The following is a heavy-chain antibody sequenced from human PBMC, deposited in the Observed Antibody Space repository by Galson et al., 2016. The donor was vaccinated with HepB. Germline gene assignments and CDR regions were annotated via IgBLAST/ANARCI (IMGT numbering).Heavy chain of an antibody. J-gene: IGHJ4*02. V-gene: IGHV4-61*01. Sequence: SETLSLTCTVSGGSVSSGRYYWSWIRQPPGKGLEWIGYIFFTGSTQYNPSLKSRVIISVDTSKDQFSLKLASVTAADTAAYYCARVSLAYCGGDCFLQGVAIDYWGQGTLVTVSS. CDR3: ARVSLAYCGGDCFLQGVAIDY. D-gene: IGHD2-21*02. CDR1: GGSVSSGRYY. CDR2: IFFTGST.